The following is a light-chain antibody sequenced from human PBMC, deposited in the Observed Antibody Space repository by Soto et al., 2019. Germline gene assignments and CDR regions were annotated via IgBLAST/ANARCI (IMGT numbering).Light chain of an antibody. V-gene: IGLV1-40*01. CDR1: SSNIGAGYD. CDR3: QSYDSSLSVV. Sequence: QLVLTQPPSVSGAPGQRVTISCTGSSSNIGAGYDVHWYQQLPGTAPKLLIYGNSNRPSAVPDRFSGSKSGTSASLAITGLQAEDEADYYCQSYDSSLSVVFGGGTKLTVL. CDR2: GNS. J-gene: IGLJ2*01.